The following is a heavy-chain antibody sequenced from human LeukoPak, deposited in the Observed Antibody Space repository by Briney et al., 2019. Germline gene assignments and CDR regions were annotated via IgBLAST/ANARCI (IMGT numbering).Heavy chain of an antibody. J-gene: IGHJ4*02. V-gene: IGHV1-2*04. CDR3: ARSRYYGSGSYYNYDY. CDR2: INPNSGGT. Sequence: ASVKVSYKASGYTFTGYYMHWVRQAPGQGLEWMGWINPNSGGTNYAQKFQGWVTMTRDTSISTAYMELSRLRSDDTAVYYCARSRYYGSGSYYNYDYWGQGTLVTVSS. CDR1: GYTFTGYY. D-gene: IGHD3-10*01.